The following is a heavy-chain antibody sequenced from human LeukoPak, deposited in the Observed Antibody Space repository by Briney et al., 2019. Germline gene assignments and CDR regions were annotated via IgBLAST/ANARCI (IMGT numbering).Heavy chain of an antibody. Sequence: KPSETLSLTCTVSGGSISNKYWSWIRQPPGKGLEWIGYIYYSGSTNYNPSLKSRVTILVDTSKNQFSLKLNSVTAADTAVYYCAKSNGYGLIDIWGQGTMVTVSS. CDR3: AKSNGYGLIDI. J-gene: IGHJ3*02. D-gene: IGHD3-22*01. CDR2: IYYSGST. V-gene: IGHV4-59*12. CDR1: GGSISNKY.